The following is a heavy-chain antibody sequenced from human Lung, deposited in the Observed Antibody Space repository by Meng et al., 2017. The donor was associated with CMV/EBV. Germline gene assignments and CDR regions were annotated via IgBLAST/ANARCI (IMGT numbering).Heavy chain of an antibody. V-gene: IGHV1-2*02. D-gene: IGHD3-22*01. CDR2: INPNSGGT. CDR3: ARVDYYDSNGYYNSDY. CDR1: YTFTGYY. J-gene: IGHJ4*02. Sequence: YTFTGYYMHWVRQAPGQGLEWMGWINPNSGGTNYAQKFQGRVTMTRDTSISTAYMELSRLRSDDTAVYYCARVDYYDSNGYYNSDYWGQGTLVTVSS.